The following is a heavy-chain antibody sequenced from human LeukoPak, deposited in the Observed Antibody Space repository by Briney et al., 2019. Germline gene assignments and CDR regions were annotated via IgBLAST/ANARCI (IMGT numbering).Heavy chain of an antibody. CDR2: FDPEDGET. Sequence: ASVKVSCKVSGYTLTELSMHWVRQAPGKGLEWMGGFDPEDGETIYAQRFQGRVTMTEDTSTDTAYMELSSLRSEDTAVYYCATQFLLGIAATDYWGQGTLVTVSS. D-gene: IGHD6-13*01. J-gene: IGHJ4*02. CDR3: ATQFLLGIAATDY. CDR1: GYTLTELS. V-gene: IGHV1-24*01.